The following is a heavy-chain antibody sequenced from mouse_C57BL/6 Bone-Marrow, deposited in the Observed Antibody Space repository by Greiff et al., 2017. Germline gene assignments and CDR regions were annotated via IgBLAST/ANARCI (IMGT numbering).Heavy chain of an antibody. V-gene: IGHV1-26*01. D-gene: IGHD3-3*01. CDR3: AREGPYYFDY. CDR1: GYTFTDYY. CDR2: INPNNGGT. J-gene: IGHJ2*01. Sequence: VQLQQSGPELVKPGASVKISCKASGYTFTDYYMNWVKQSHGKSLEWIGDINPNNGGTSYNQKFKGKATLTVDKSSSTAYMELRSLTSEDSAVYYCAREGPYYFDYGGQGTTLTVSS.